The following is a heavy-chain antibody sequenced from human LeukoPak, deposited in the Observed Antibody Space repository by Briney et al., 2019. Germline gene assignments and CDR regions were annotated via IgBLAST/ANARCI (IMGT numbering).Heavy chain of an antibody. Sequence: GGCLRLSCAASGFTFSSYSMNWVRQAPGKGLEWVSSISSSSSYIYYADSVKGRFTISRDNAKNSLYLQMNSLRVEDTAVYYCARDYGDYYYYYGMDVWGQGTTVTVSS. D-gene: IGHD4-17*01. CDR1: GFTFSSYS. CDR3: ARDYGDYYYYYGMDV. J-gene: IGHJ6*02. CDR2: ISSSSSYI. V-gene: IGHV3-21*01.